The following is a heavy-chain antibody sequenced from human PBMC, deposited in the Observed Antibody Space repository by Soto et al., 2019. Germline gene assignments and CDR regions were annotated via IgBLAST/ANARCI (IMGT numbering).Heavy chain of an antibody. Sequence: ASVKVSCKASGGTFSSYAISWVRQAPGQGLEWMGWIIANNGNTNYAQKLQGRVTMTTDTSTSTAYMELRSLRSDDTAVYYCARDFLIGYSGYDRWVYYFDYWGQGTLVTVSS. J-gene: IGHJ4*02. V-gene: IGHV1-18*01. CDR1: GGTFSSYA. D-gene: IGHD5-12*01. CDR3: ARDFLIGYSGYDRWVYYFDY. CDR2: IIANNGNT.